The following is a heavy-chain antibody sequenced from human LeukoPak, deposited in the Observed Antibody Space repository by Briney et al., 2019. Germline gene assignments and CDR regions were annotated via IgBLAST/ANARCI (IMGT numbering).Heavy chain of an antibody. Sequence: SVKVSCKASGFTFTSSAVQWVRQARGQRLEWIGWIVVGSGNTNYAQKFQGRVTITADESTSTAYMELSSLRSEDTAVYYCASANIVATTLDIVVVVAATGYYYYYGMDVWGQGTTVTVSS. J-gene: IGHJ6*02. CDR2: IVVGSGNT. CDR3: ASANIVATTLDIVVVVAATGYYYYYGMDV. D-gene: IGHD2-15*01. CDR1: GFTFTSSA. V-gene: IGHV1-58*01.